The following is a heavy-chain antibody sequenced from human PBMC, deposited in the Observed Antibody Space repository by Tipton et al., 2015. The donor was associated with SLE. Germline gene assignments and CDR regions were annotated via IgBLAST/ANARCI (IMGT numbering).Heavy chain of an antibody. D-gene: IGHD2-2*01. CDR2: INHSGST. Sequence: LRLSCAVYGGSFSGYYWSWIRQSPGKGLEWIGDINHSGSTNYNPSLKSRVTISVDTSKNQFSLRLNSLTAADTAVYFCARHGYGPAATSYYFDSWGQGTLVTVSS. J-gene: IGHJ4*02. CDR1: GGSFSGYY. V-gene: IGHV4-34*01. CDR3: ARHGYGPAATSYYFDS.